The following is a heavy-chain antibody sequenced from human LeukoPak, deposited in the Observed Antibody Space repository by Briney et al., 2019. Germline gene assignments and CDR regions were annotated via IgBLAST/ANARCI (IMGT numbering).Heavy chain of an antibody. V-gene: IGHV4-59*08. CDR3: ARHVGDTPGDGYNSPPYFDY. D-gene: IGHD5-24*01. CDR1: GGSISSYY. Sequence: SETLSLTCTVSGGSISSYYWSWIRQPPGKGLEWIGYIYYSGSTNYNPSLKSRVTISVDTSKNQFSLKLSSVTAADTAVYYCARHVGDTPGDGYNSPPYFDYWGQGTLVTVSS. J-gene: IGHJ4*02. CDR2: IYYSGST.